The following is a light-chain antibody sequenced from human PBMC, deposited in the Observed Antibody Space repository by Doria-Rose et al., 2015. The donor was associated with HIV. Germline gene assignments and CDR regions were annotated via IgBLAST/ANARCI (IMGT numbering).Light chain of an antibody. CDR1: FNL. CDR2: DVN. CDR3: CSFAASSTSLI. Sequence: FNLVSWYQLHPGKVPKLLIYDVNKRPSGVSSRFSGSKSGNTASLTISGLQPEDEADYYCCSFAASSTSLIFGGGTKLTVL. V-gene: IGLV2-23*02. J-gene: IGLJ2*01.